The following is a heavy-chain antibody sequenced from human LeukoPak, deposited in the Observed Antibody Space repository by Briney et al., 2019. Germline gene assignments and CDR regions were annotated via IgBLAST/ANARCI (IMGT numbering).Heavy chain of an antibody. CDR1: GVSKSTFY. CDR2: IETTGST. Sequence: SETLSLTCNVSGVSKSTFYMSWIRQPAGKGLEWIGRIETTGSTNYNPSLKSRVTMSVDTSKRHFSLRLTSVTAADAAVYYCAVVDRGFDPWGQGTLVTVSS. V-gene: IGHV4-4*07. CDR3: AVVDRGFDP. D-gene: IGHD3-22*01. J-gene: IGHJ5*02.